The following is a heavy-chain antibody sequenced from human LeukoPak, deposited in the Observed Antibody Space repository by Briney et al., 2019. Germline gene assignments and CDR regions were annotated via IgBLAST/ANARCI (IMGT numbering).Heavy chain of an antibody. V-gene: IGHV4-59*01. CDR2: IDYSGTT. CDR3: ARDSPWGSGVDH. D-gene: IGHD1-26*01. Sequence: PSETLSLTCTLSGGSISSYYWSWIRQPPGKGLEWIGYIDYSGTTNYHPSLKSRVTISLDTSKNQFSLKLSSVTAADTAVYYCARDSPWGSGVDHWGQGTLVTVSS. J-gene: IGHJ4*02. CDR1: GGSISSYY.